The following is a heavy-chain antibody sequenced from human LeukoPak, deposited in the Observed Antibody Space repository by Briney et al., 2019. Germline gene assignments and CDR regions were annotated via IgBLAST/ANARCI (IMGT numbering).Heavy chain of an antibody. J-gene: IGHJ4*02. CDR2: ITSSGSNT. CDR3: ARLYCSSTTCSHGHSYGYFDY. CDR1: GFTFSDYS. Sequence: GGSLRLSCAASGFTFSDYSMTWVRQAPGKGLEWVSSITSSGSNTYYGDSVTGRFTISRDNAGNSLYLQMNNLRAEDTAVYYCARLYCSSTTCSHGHSYGYFDYWAQGALVTVSS. D-gene: IGHD2-2*01. V-gene: IGHV3-21*01.